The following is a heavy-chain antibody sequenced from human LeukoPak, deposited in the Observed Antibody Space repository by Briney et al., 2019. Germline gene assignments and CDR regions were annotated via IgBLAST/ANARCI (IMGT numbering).Heavy chain of an antibody. J-gene: IGHJ3*02. D-gene: IGHD1-1*01. CDR3: ARRYNWNGDAFDI. Sequence: GESLKISCKGSGYSFTSYWISWVRQMPGKGLEWMGIIYPGDSDTRYSPSFQGQVTISADKSISTAYLQWSSLKASDTAMYYCARRYNWNGDAFDIWGQGTMVTVSS. CDR1: GYSFTSYW. CDR2: IYPGDSDT. V-gene: IGHV5-51*01.